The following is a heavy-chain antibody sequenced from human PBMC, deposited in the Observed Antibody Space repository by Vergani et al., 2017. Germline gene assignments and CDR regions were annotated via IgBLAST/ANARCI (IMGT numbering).Heavy chain of an antibody. D-gene: IGHD3-22*01. J-gene: IGHJ6*03. CDR2: IIPIFGTA. V-gene: IGHV1-69*12. CDR3: ATTGYYDSSGYYLDYYYYMDV. Sequence: QVQLVQSGAEVKKPGSSVKVSCKASGGTFSSYAISWVRQAPGQGLEWMGGIIPIFGTANYAQKFQGRVTITADESPSTAYMELSSLRSEDTAVYYCATTGYYDSSGYYLDYYYYMDVWGKGTTVTVSS. CDR1: GGTFSSYA.